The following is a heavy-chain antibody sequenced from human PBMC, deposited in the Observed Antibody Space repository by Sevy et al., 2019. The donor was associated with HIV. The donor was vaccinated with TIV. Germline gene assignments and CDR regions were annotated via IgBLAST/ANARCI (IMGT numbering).Heavy chain of an antibody. J-gene: IGHJ6*02. CDR3: ARWWDIVVVPAAMGYYYGMDV. V-gene: IGHV1-2*02. CDR1: GYTFTGYY. D-gene: IGHD2-2*01. CDR2: INPNSGGT. Sequence: ASVKVSCKASGYTFTGYYMHWVRQAPGQGLEWMGWINPNSGGTNYAQKFQGRVTMTRDTSISTAYMELRRLRSDDTAVYYCARWWDIVVVPAAMGYYYGMDVWGQGTTVTVSS.